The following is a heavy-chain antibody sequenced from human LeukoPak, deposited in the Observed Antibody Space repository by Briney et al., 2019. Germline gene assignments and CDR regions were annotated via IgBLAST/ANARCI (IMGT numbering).Heavy chain of an antibody. CDR1: GFSFSSSD. V-gene: IGHV3-13*04. CDR2: IGSAGDT. Sequence: GGSLRLSCAASGFSFSSSDMHWVRRAAGKGLEWVSGIGSAGDTYYLGSVKGRFTISRENAKNSLSLQMNSLRVGDTAVYYCARVGRRGGIDWGQGALVTVSS. CDR3: ARVGRRGGID. D-gene: IGHD1-26*01. J-gene: IGHJ4*02.